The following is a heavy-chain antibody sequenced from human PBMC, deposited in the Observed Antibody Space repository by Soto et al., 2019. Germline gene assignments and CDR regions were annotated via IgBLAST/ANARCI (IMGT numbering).Heavy chain of an antibody. CDR1: GFTFISYG. V-gene: IGHV3-30*18. J-gene: IGHJ4*02. D-gene: IGHD3-22*01. CDR3: AKDLSDYDSSGPRHFDY. CDR2: ISYDGSNK. Sequence: GWSLRLSCAPSGFTFISYGMQWVRQAPGKGLEWVAVISYDGSNKYYADSVKGRFTISRDNSKNTLYLQMNSLRAEDTAVYYCAKDLSDYDSSGPRHFDYWGQGTLVTVSS.